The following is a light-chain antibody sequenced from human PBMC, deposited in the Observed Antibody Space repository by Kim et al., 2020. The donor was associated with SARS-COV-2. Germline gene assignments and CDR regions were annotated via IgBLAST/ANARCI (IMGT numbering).Light chain of an antibody. Sequence: GXNVSISCSGSNSDIGSHHVSWYRQLPGAVPTLLIYDSDERPSGIPDRFSGSRSGTSATLVITALQTGDEADYYCGTWDVRLSIGIFGGGTKLTVL. CDR3: GTWDVRLSIGI. CDR2: DSD. CDR1: NSDIGSHH. V-gene: IGLV1-51*01. J-gene: IGLJ2*01.